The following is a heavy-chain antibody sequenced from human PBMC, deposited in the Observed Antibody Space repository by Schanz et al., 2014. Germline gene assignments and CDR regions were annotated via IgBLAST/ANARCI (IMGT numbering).Heavy chain of an antibody. CDR2: IKKDGSEK. Sequence: EVQVVESGGGLVQPGGSLRLSCAASGFTFSGFWMTWVRQAPGKGLEWVANIKKDGSEKYYVDSVKGRFTISRDNAKNSLFLQMNSLRPEDTAVYYCVRDSFFAFDYWGQGTLVTVSS. D-gene: IGHD3-3*01. CDR1: GFTFSGFW. J-gene: IGHJ4*02. V-gene: IGHV3-7*01. CDR3: VRDSFFAFDY.